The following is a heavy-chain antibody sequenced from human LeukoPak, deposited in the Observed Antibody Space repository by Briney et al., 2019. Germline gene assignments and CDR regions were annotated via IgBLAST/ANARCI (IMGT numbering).Heavy chain of an antibody. Sequence: GESLKISCKGSGYTFTNYWIGWVRQMPGKGLEWMGVVYPGDSGSDTKYSPSFQGQVTISADKSISTAYLQWSSLKASDTAIYYCARRDYYGSGSYWGAFDYWGQGTLVTVSS. D-gene: IGHD3-10*01. CDR1: GYTFTNYW. V-gene: IGHV5-51*01. J-gene: IGHJ4*02. CDR2: VYPGDSGSDT. CDR3: ARRDYYGSGSYWGAFDY.